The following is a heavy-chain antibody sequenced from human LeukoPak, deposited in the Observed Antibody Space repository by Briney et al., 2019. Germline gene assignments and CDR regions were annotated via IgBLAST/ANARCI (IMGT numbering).Heavy chain of an antibody. CDR1: GGTFNKYA. V-gene: IGHV1-69*05. CDR2: IIPMHAPA. D-gene: IGHD3-10*01. CDR3: ARGAHLGSFSTWIHP. J-gene: IGHJ5*02. Sequence: GASVKVSCKASGGTFNKYAITWVRQAPGQGLEWMGGIIPMHAPARYAQNFQGRVTITTDESTSTAYMELSSLKSEDTALYYCARGAHLGSFSTWIHPWGQGTLVTVSS.